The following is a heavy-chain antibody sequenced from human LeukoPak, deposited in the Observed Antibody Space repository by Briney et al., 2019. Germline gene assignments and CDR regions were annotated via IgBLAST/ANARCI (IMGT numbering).Heavy chain of an antibody. CDR2: ISSSSSYI. V-gene: IGHV3-21*01. D-gene: IGHD5-18*01. CDR1: GFTFSSYS. J-gene: IGHJ3*02. CDR3: ARDRIQLWNDAFDI. Sequence: KTGGSLRLSCAASGFTFSSYSMNWVRQAPGKGLEGVSSISSSSSYIYYADSVKGRFTISRDNAKNSLYLQMNGLRAEDTAVYYCARDRIQLWNDAFDIWGQGTMVTVSS.